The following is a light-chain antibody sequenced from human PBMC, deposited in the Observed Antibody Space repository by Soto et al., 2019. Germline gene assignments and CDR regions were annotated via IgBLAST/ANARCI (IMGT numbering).Light chain of an antibody. Sequence: SYELTQPPSVSVSPGQTASITCSEDKLGNKYACWYQQKAGQSPVLVIYQDVKRPSGIPERFSGSNSGNTATLTISGTQAMDEADYYCQAWDSSTVVFGGGTKLTVL. CDR3: QAWDSSTVV. J-gene: IGLJ2*01. CDR2: QDV. CDR1: KLGNKY. V-gene: IGLV3-1*01.